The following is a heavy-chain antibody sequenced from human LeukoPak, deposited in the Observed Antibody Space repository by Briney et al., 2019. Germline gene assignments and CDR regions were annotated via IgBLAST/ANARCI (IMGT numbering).Heavy chain of an antibody. V-gene: IGHV3-23*01. D-gene: IGHD3-22*01. J-gene: IGHJ4*02. CDR3: AKGGHYSHFDY. CDR1: GFTFSTPA. CDR2: SSGTGGSP. Sequence: GGSLRLSCAASGFTFSTPAMTWVRQPPGRGVEYVSHSSGTGGSPYYADPVNVPLTTSRDNAKNTLYPQINSLTAEDTGVYSCAKGGHYSHFDYWGQGPLVTVSS.